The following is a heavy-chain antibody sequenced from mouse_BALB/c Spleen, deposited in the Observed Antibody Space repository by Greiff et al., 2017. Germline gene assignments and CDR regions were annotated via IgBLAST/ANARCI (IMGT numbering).Heavy chain of an antibody. CDR1: GFTFSSYA. CDR3: ARRDSLYAMDY. CDR2: ISSGGSYT. Sequence: EVQVVESGGGLVKPGGSLKLSCAASGFTFSSYAMSWVRQTPEKRLEWVATISSGGSYTYYPDSVKGRFTISRDNAKNTLYLQMSSLRSEDTAMYYCARRDSLYAMDYWGQGTSVTVSS. V-gene: IGHV5-9-3*01. J-gene: IGHJ4*01.